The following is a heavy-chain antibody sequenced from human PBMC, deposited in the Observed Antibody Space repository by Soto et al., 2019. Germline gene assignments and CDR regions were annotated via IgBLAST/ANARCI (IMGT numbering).Heavy chain of an antibody. CDR3: ARGIYDSSGFYYSPGAFDI. CDR2: FSWNSGSI. V-gene: IGHV3-9*01. D-gene: IGHD3-22*01. CDR1: GFTFDDYA. Sequence: PGGSLRLSCAASGFTFDDYAMHWVRQAPGKGLERVSGFSWNSGSIGYADSVKGRFTISRDNAKNSLYLQMNSLRAEDTAVYYCARGIYDSSGFYYSPGAFDIWGQGTLVT. J-gene: IGHJ3*02.